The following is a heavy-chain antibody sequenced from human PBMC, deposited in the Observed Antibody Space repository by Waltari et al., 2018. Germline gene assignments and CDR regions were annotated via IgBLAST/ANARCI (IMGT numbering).Heavy chain of an antibody. J-gene: IGHJ5*02. V-gene: IGHV4-59*01. CDR1: GGSISSYY. D-gene: IGHD2-21*01. CDR2: IYYSGST. Sequence: QVQLQESGPGLVKPSETLSLTCTVSGGSISSYYWSWIRQPPGKGLEWIGYIYYSGSTNYNPSLKSRVTISVDTSKNQFSLKLSSVTAADTAVYYCARFTPEHIPAWGQGTLVTV. CDR3: ARFTPEHIPA.